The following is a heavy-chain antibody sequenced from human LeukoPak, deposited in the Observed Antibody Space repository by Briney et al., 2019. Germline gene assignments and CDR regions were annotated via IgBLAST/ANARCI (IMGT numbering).Heavy chain of an antibody. V-gene: IGHV3-74*01. CDR2: INSDGSST. CDR1: GFTFSSYW. Sequence: GGSLRPSCAASGFTFSSYWMHWVRQVPGKGLVWVSRINSDGSSTSYADSVKGRFTISRDNAKNTLYVQMNSLRAEDTAVYYCSTGSGHAFDIWGRGTMVTVS. CDR3: STGSGHAFDI. J-gene: IGHJ3*02. D-gene: IGHD3-10*01.